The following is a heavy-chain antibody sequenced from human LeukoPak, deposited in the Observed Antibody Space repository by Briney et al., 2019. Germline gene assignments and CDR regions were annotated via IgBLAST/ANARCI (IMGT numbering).Heavy chain of an antibody. Sequence: GALRLSCAASGFTFSSYGMHWVRQAPGKGLEWVAVISYDGSNKYYADSVKGRFTISRDNSKNPLYLQMSSLRAEDTAVYYCVKGRCSGSSCYGGDYWGQGTLVTVSS. CDR3: VKGRCSGSSCYGGDY. CDR2: ISYDGSNK. D-gene: IGHD2-2*01. V-gene: IGHV3-30*18. CDR1: GFTFSSYG. J-gene: IGHJ4*02.